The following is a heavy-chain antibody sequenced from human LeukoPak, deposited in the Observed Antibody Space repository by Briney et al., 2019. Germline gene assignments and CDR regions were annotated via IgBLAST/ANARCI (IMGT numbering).Heavy chain of an antibody. J-gene: IGHJ4*02. D-gene: IGHD2-15*01. V-gene: IGHV3-53*01. CDR1: GFIVSSNY. Sequence: GGSLKLSRAASGFIVSSNYMSWVRQAPGKGLEWVSVIYSGGGTYYADSVKGRFTISRDTSKNTLYLQINSLRAEDTAVYYCAGRLGYCSGGSCPYSDHWGQGTLVTVSS. CDR2: IYSGGGT. CDR3: AGRLGYCSGGSCPYSDH.